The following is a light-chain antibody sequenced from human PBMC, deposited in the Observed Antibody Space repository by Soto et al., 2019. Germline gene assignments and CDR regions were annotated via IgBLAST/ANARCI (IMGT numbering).Light chain of an antibody. CDR2: GAS. CDR3: QHYGNSPGT. J-gene: IGKJ1*01. CDR1: QSVGSSY. Sequence: EIVLTQSPGTLSLSPGERATLSCRASQSVGSSYLAWYQQKPGQAPRLLIYGASSRATGIPDRFSGSGSGTDFTLTISRLEPEDFAVYYCQHYGNSPGTFGQGTKVDIK. V-gene: IGKV3-20*01.